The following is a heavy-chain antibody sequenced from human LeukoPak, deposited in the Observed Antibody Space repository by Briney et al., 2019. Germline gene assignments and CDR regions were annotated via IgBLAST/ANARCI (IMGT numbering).Heavy chain of an antibody. V-gene: IGHV4-31*03. Sequence: SETLSLTCTVSGDSISRSGFYWSWIRQHPGTGLEWIAYIHYIGNTYYNPSLEGRVTMSVDTSSNQFPLNVASVTAADTAFYYCARVRDDFFFDFWGQGLLVTVSS. CDR2: IHYIGNT. D-gene: IGHD3-3*01. J-gene: IGHJ4*02. CDR1: GDSISRSGFY. CDR3: ARVRDDFFFDF.